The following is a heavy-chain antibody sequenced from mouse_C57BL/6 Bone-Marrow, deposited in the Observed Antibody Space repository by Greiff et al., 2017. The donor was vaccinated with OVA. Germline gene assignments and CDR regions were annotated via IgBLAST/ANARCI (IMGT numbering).Heavy chain of an antibody. CDR3: GIGAYSNLWYFDD. D-gene: IGHD2-5*01. CDR1: GYTFTSYW. CDR2: IHPSDSDT. Sequence: QVQLQQPGAELVKPGASVKVSCKASGYTFTSYWMHWVKQRPGQGLEWIGRIHPSDSDTNYNQKFKGKATLTVDKSSSTADMQLSSLTSEDSAVYYCGIGAYSNLWYFDDWGQGTTLTVSA. J-gene: IGHJ2*01. V-gene: IGHV1-74*01.